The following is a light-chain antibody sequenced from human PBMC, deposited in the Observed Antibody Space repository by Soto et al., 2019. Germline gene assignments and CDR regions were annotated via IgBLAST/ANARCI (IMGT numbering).Light chain of an antibody. V-gene: IGKV3-11*01. CDR2: DAS. CDR3: QQRRNWSLT. Sequence: EIVLTQSPATLSLSPGERATLSCRASQSVSSYLAWYQQKPGQAPRLLIYDASNRATGIPARFSGSGSGTDFTLTISSLEPGDFAVYYCQQRRNWSLTFGGGTKVEIK. J-gene: IGKJ4*01. CDR1: QSVSSY.